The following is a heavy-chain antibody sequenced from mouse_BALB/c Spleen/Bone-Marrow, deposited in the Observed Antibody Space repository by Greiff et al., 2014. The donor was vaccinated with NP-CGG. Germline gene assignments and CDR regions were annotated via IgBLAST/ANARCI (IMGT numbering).Heavy chain of an antibody. D-gene: IGHD1-1*01. CDR2: IDPANGNT. V-gene: IGHV14-3*02. CDR3: VRSRECYFDY. J-gene: IGHJ2*01. Sequence: VQLKESGAELVKPGASVKLSCTASGFNIKDTYMHWVKQRPEQGLEWIGMIDPANGNTKYDPKFQGKATITANTSSNTAYMQLNSQTTEDTAVYYCVRSRECYFDYWGQGTTLTVSS. CDR1: GFNIKDTY.